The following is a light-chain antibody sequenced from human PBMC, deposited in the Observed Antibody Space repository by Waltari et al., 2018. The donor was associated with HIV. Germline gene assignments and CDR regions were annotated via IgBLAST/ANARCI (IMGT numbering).Light chain of an antibody. CDR2: MVN. CDR3: ASLGQKPFV. CDR1: ARAIGSHQL. Sequence: APTQPASVPGSPGQSITISCPGPARAIGSHQLASWYQHHAGKTPKLLVYMVNARPSGVSNRFSGSKSGNTASLTISGLRPEDEADYYCASLGQKPFVFGPGTTVTVL. J-gene: IGLJ1*01. V-gene: IGLV2-23*02.